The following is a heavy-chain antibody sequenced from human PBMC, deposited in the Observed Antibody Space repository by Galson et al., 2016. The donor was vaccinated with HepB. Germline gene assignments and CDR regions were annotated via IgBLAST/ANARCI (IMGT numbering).Heavy chain of an antibody. CDR1: GASISSNW. CDR3: ARHIAVPTTRGFDF. J-gene: IGHJ4*02. Sequence: SETLSLTCVVSGASISSNWWSWVRQAPGKGLDWIGEVYHTGATNFKPSLQSRVTISIDKSGNQLSLELTSVTAADTGVYYCARHIAVPTTRGFDFWDQGTLVTVSS. D-gene: IGHD6-19*01. CDR2: VYHTGAT. V-gene: IGHV4/OR15-8*02.